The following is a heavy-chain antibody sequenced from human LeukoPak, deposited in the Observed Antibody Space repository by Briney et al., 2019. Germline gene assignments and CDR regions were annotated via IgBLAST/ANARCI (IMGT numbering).Heavy chain of an antibody. CDR2: INAGNGNT. D-gene: IGHD6-19*01. CDR1: GYTFTSYA. V-gene: IGHV1-3*03. J-gene: IGHJ4*02. CDR3: ARATYSSGWYFFDY. Sequence: ASVKVSCKASGYTFTSYAMHWVRQAPGQRLEWMGWINAGNGNTKYSQEFQGRVTITRDTSASTAYMELSSLRSEDMAVYYCARATYSSGWYFFDYWGQGTLVTVSS.